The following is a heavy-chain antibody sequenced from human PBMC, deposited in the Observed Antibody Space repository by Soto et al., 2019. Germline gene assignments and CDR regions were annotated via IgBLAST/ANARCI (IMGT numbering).Heavy chain of an antibody. CDR3: ARDLTLGYYSTSGRTGIFDY. Sequence: GASVKVSCKASGGTFSSYAISWVRQAPGQGLEWMGGIIPIFGTANYAQKFQGRVTITADESTSTAYMELSSLRSGDTALYYCARDLTLGYYSTSGRTGIFDYWGQGILVTVSS. D-gene: IGHD3-10*01. CDR1: GGTFSSYA. CDR2: IIPIFGTA. J-gene: IGHJ4*02. V-gene: IGHV1-69*13.